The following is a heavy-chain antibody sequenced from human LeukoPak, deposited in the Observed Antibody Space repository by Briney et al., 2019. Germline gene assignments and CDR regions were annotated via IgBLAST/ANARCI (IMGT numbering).Heavy chain of an antibody. J-gene: IGHJ6*02. V-gene: IGHV1-18*01. CDR2: ISAYNGNT. Sequence: VASVKVSCKASGYTFTSYGISWVRQAPGQGLEWMGWISAYNGNTNYAQKLQGRVTMTTDTSTSTAYMELRSLRSDDTAVYYCARDQSGGYSSGWPYYYYYGMDVWGQGTTVTVSS. CDR1: GYTFTSYG. D-gene: IGHD6-19*01. CDR3: ARDQSGGYSSGWPYYYYYGMDV.